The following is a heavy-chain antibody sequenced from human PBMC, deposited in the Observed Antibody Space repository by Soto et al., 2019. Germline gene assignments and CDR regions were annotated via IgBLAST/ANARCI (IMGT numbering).Heavy chain of an antibody. CDR1: GCTISGKKY. J-gene: IGHJ3*01. CDR2: LYDLDGS. CDR3: ATWHEREHAYDV. Sequence: DVQLVESGGGLIQPGESLRLACAAFGCTISGKKYVAWVRQAPGKGLEWVSALYDLDGSFYAASVKGRLTTSSDSSTTTVYLQMNDLRPDDTAGYYCATWHEREHAYDVWGPGTTVTVSS. V-gene: IGHV3-53*01. D-gene: IGHD1-1*01.